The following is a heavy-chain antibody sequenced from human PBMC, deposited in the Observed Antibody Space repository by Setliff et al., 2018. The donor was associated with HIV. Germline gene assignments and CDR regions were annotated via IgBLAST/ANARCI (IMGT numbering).Heavy chain of an antibody. Sequence: SETLSLTCTVSGDSLSSDYYYWNWIRQHPGKGLEWIGYIYYSGSTYYNPSLKSRITISVDRSKNLFSLKLISVTAADQGVYYCARVPVPGANWFDTWGLGTLVTVSS. V-gene: IGHV4-30-4*08. CDR3: ARVPVPGANWFDT. CDR2: IYYSGST. J-gene: IGHJ5*02. CDR1: GDSLSSDYYY.